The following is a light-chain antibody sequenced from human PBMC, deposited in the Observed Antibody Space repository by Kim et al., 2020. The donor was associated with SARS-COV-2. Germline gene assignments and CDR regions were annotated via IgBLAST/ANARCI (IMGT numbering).Light chain of an antibody. V-gene: IGKV1-39*01. CDR3: QQSYGISWT. Sequence: DIQMTQSPSSLSAYVGDRVTITCRASQSISTYLNWFQQKPGKPPKLLIYAASNLQRVVPSRFSGSGSGTDFTLTISSLQAEDFASYFCQQSYGISWTFGQGTKVDIK. CDR1: QSISTY. J-gene: IGKJ1*01. CDR2: AAS.